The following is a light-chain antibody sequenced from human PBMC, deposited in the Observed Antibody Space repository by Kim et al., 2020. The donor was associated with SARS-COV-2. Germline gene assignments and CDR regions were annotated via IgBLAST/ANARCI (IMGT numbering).Light chain of an antibody. J-gene: IGKJ4*01. CDR1: QDISIY. V-gene: IGKV1-33*01. CDR3: QQYDTLPLT. Sequence: DIQMTQSPSSLSASVGDRVTITCQASQDISIYLSWYQQKPGKAPELLIYDGSNLETGVPSRFSGSGFGTDFTFTISSLHPEDFATYYCQQYDTLPLTFGAGTKVEI. CDR2: DGS.